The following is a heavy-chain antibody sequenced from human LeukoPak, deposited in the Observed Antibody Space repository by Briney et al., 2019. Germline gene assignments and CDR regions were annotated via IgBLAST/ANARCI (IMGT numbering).Heavy chain of an antibody. CDR2: IYTSGST. D-gene: IGHD2-2*01. J-gene: IGHJ4*02. CDR3: ARALIVVVPAAVETHFDY. CDR1: GGSISSYY. V-gene: IGHV4-4*09. Sequence: SETLSLTCTVSGGSISSYYWSWIRQPPGKGLEWIGYIYTSGSTNYNPSLKSRVTISVDTSKNQFSLKLSSVTAADTAVYYCARALIVVVPAAVETHFDYWGQGTLVTVSS.